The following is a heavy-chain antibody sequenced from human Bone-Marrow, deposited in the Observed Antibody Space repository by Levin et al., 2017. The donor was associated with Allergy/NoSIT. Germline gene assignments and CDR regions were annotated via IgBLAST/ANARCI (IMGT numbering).Heavy chain of an antibody. J-gene: IGHJ4*02. CDR1: GFTFGDYA. V-gene: IGHV3-49*05. CDR3: TGGKDYGDYYFDY. D-gene: IGHD4-17*01. CDR2: IRSKAYGGTT. Sequence: KSGESLKISCTASGFTFGDYAMSWFRQAPGKGLEWVAFIRSKAYGGTTEYAASVKGRFTISRDDSKSIAYLQMNSLKTEDTAVYYCTGGKDYGDYYFDYWGQGTLVTVSS.